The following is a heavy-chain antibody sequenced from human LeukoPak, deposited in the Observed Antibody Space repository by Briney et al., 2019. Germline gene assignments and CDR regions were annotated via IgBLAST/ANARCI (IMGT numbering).Heavy chain of an antibody. J-gene: IGHJ4*02. CDR2: IYYTGSA. Sequence: PSETLSLTCTVSGGSIGSYYWGWIRQPSGKGLEWIGFIYYTGSANYNPSLTSRVTISVDTSKNQFSLKLNSVTAADTAVYYCARGHSYSYGQYSDCWGQGTLVTVSS. D-gene: IGHD5-18*01. V-gene: IGHV4-59*01. CDR3: ARGHSYSYGQYSDC. CDR1: GGSIGSYY.